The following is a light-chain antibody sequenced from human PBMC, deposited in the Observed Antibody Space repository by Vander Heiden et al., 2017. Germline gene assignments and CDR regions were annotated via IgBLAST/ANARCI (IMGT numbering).Light chain of an antibody. V-gene: IGKV3-11*01. J-gene: IGKJ5*01. CDR3: QQRSNWPIT. Sequence: IVLTRSPATLSLSPGERSTLCCRASQRVSSYLAWYQQKPGQAPRLLIYEASNRATGIPARFSGSGSGTDFTLTISSLEPEDFAVYYCQQRSNWPITFGQGTRLEIK. CDR1: QRVSSY. CDR2: EAS.